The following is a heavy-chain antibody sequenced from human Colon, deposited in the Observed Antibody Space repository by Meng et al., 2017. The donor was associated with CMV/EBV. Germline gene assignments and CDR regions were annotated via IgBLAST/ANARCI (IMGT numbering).Heavy chain of an antibody. J-gene: IGHJ5*02. Sequence: AAAGLTFSNYAMSWIRQAPGKGMEWISYISSSGRTIHYAESVRGRFTISRDNSRNSLSLQMSNMRADDTAVYYCVRTPAATTGWFDPWGQGTLVTVSS. V-gene: IGHV3-11*01. CDR2: ISSSGRTI. CDR3: VRTPAATTGWFDP. D-gene: IGHD1-26*01. CDR1: GLTFSNYA.